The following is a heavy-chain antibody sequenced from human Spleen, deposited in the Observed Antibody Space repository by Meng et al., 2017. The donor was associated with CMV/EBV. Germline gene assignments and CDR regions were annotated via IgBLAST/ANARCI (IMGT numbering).Heavy chain of an antibody. D-gene: IGHD3-16*01. J-gene: IGHJ4*02. Sequence: QLQQLAPGLVKHTPTLSITCSIYWDSVSCNSAAWNWIRQSPSKGLEWMGRTNYRSNRYNDYAVFVKSRITITPDTSKTEFSLQLNSVSPEDTALYYCARAFGGSSPSHYFDYWGQGTLVTVSS. CDR3: ARAFGGSSPSHYFDY. CDR2: TNYRSNRYN. V-gene: IGHV6-1*01. CDR1: WDSVSCNSAA.